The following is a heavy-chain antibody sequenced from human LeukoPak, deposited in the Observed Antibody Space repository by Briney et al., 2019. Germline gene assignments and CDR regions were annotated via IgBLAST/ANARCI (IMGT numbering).Heavy chain of an antibody. Sequence: GRSLRLSCAASGFTFSSYGMHWVRQAPGKGLEWVAVIWYDGSNKYYADSVKGRFTISRNNSKNTLYLQMNSLRAEDTAVYYCAGPRRYCSSTSCYVDAFDIWGQGTMVTVSS. J-gene: IGHJ3*02. V-gene: IGHV3-33*01. CDR2: IWYDGSNK. D-gene: IGHD2-2*01. CDR1: GFTFSSYG. CDR3: AGPRRYCSSTSCYVDAFDI.